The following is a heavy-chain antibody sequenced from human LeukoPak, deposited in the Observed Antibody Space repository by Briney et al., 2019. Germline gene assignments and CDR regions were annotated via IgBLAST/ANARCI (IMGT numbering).Heavy chain of an antibody. CDR3: AKDTALLWFGELSWAFDY. Sequence: GGSLRLSCAAPGFTFSSYAMSWFRKAPGKGLEWVSAISGSGGSTYYADSVKGRFTTSRDNSKNTLYLQMNSLRAEDTAVYYCAKDTALLWFGELSWAFDYWGQGTLVTVSS. V-gene: IGHV3-23*01. CDR1: GFTFSSYA. J-gene: IGHJ4*02. CDR2: ISGSGGST. D-gene: IGHD3-10*01.